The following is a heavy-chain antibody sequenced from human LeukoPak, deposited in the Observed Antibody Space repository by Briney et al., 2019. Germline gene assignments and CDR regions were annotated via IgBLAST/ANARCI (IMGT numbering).Heavy chain of an antibody. D-gene: IGHD5-12*01. CDR1: GYTFTSYG. V-gene: IGHV1-18*01. J-gene: IGHJ6*03. CDR3: ASVASTFFSYYYYYMDV. CDR2: ISAYNGNT. Sequence: ASVKVSCKASGYTFTSYGISWVRQAPGQGLEWMGWISAYNGNTNYAQKLQGRVTMTTDTSTSTAYMELSSLRSEDTAVYYCASVASTFFSYYYYYMDVWGKGTTVTVSS.